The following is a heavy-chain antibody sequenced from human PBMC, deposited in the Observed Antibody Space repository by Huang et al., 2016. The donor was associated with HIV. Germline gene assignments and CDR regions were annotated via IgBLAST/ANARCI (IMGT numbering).Heavy chain of an antibody. Sequence: QVQLVQSGAELKKPGASVRVSCKASGYSLTSYDINWVRLAPGQGPEWMGGINVKNGNTEYAQNFQGRGTMTTDTSTNTAYMELRSLRSDDTAVYYCARGDSGWSYDAFNIWGQGTMVTVSS. CDR3: ARGDSGWSYDAFNI. CDR1: GYSLTSYD. J-gene: IGHJ3*02. V-gene: IGHV1-18*01. CDR2: INVKNGNT. D-gene: IGHD6-19*01.